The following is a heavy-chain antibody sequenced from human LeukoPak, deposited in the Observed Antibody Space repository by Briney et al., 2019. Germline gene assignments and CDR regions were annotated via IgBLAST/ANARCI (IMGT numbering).Heavy chain of an antibody. Sequence: GGSLRLSCAASGFTFSSYGMHWVRQAPGKGLEWVAFIRYDGSYKYYADSVKGRFTISRDNSKNTLYLQMNSLRAEDTAVYYCAKAGGYGGNGWDYWGQGTLVTVSP. V-gene: IGHV3-30*02. CDR2: IRYDGSYK. CDR3: AKAGGYGGNGWDY. D-gene: IGHD4-23*01. J-gene: IGHJ4*02. CDR1: GFTFSSYG.